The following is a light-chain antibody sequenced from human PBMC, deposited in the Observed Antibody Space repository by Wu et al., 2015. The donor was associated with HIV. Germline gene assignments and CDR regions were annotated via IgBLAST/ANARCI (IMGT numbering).Light chain of an antibody. CDR2: SAS. CDR1: QSVSTD. CDR3: HQYGSSPQT. Sequence: IVMTQSPATLSVSPGESATLSCRASQSVSTDLAWYQHKPGQAPRLLIYSASTRATDIPARFSGSGSGTEFTLTISRLEPEDFAVYYCHQYGSSPQTFGQGTKVEIK. J-gene: IGKJ1*01. V-gene: IGKV3-15*01.